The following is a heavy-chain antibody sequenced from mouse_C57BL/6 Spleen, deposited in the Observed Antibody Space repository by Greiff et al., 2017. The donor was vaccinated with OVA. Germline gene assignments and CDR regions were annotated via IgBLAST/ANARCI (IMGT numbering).Heavy chain of an antibody. J-gene: IGHJ4*01. Sequence: QVQLKESGAELARPGASVKLSCKASGYTFTSYGISWVKQRTGQGLEWIGEIYPRSGNTYYNEKFKGKATLTADKSSSTAYMELRSLTSEDSAVYFCARGWSNYDAMDYWGQGTSVTVSS. CDR1: GYTFTSYG. CDR3: ARGWSNYDAMDY. CDR2: IYPRSGNT. D-gene: IGHD2-5*01. V-gene: IGHV1-81*01.